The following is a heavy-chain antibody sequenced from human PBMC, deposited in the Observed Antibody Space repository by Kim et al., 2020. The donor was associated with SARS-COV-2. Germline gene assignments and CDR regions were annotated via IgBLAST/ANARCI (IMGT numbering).Heavy chain of an antibody. D-gene: IGHD1-26*01. CDR1: GGSISSYY. J-gene: IGHJ3*02. CDR3: ARRWESDAFDI. V-gene: IGHV4-59*08. Sequence: SETLSLTCTVSGGSISSYYWSWIRQPPGKGLEWIGYIYYSGSTNYNPSLKSRVTISVDTSKNQFSLKLSSVTAADTAVYYCARRWESDAFDIWGQGTMVTVSS. CDR2: IYYSGST.